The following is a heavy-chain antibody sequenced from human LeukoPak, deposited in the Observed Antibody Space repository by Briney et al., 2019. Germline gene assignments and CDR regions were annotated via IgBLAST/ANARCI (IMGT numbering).Heavy chain of an antibody. CDR2: IRSSSRTI. Sequence: GGTLRLSCAASGFTFSSYGMSWVRQAPGKGLEWVSYIRSSSRTIYYADSVKGRFTISRDNAKNSLYLQMNSLRAEDTAVYYCARDGSGRVPEMSAPDYWGQGTLVTVSS. CDR3: ARDGSGRVPEMSAPDY. D-gene: IGHD3-10*01. CDR1: GFTFSSYG. J-gene: IGHJ4*02. V-gene: IGHV3-48*01.